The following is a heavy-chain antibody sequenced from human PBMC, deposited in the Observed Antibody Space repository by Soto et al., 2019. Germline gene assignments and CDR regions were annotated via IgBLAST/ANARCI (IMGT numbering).Heavy chain of an antibody. CDR2: IYWNDDK. V-gene: IGHV2-5*01. J-gene: IGHJ5*02. CDR3: ANRRVTMVRGPPGWFDP. Sequence: SGPTLVNPTQTLTLTCTFSGFSLSTSGVGVGWIRQPPGKALEWLALIYWNDDKRYSPSLKSRLTITKDTSKNQVVLTMTNMDHVDTATYYCANRRVTMVRGPPGWFDPWGQGTLVTVSS. D-gene: IGHD3-10*01. CDR1: GFSLSTSGVG.